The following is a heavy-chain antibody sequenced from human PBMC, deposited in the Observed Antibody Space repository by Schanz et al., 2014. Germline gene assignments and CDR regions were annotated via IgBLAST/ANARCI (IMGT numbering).Heavy chain of an antibody. V-gene: IGHV3-23*04. CDR3: AKHVRSLTGNDY. CDR1: GFSFSTHW. J-gene: IGHJ4*02. Sequence: VQLVESGGGLVQPGGSVRLSCGASGFSFSTHWMAWVRQAPGKGLEWVSGIGGSGDSTHYADSVKGRFIISRDNSKNTLYLQVNSLRAEDTAVYYCAKHVRSLTGNDYWGQGTLVIVSS. D-gene: IGHD3-9*01. CDR2: IGGSGDST.